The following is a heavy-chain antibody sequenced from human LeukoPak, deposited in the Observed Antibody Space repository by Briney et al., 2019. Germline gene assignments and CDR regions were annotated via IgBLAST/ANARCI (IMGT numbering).Heavy chain of an antibody. CDR1: GGSISSYY. D-gene: IGHD3-3*01. CDR2: IYTSGST. J-gene: IGHJ4*02. CDR3: ARIRITIFGVAIDY. Sequence: PSETLSLTCTVSGGSISSYYWSWIRQPAGKGLEWIGRIYTSGSTNYNPSLNSRVTMSVDTSKNQFSLKLSSVTAADTAVYYCARIRITIFGVAIDYWGQGTLVTVSS. V-gene: IGHV4-4*07.